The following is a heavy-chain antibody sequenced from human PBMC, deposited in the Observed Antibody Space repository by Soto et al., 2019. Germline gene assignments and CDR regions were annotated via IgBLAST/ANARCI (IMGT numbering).Heavy chain of an antibody. CDR3: ASDTGDTSGYYYYHFYGMDV. CDR2: ITCNSGNV. CDR1: GFIFNNYG. V-gene: IGHV3-9*01. Sequence: PGGSLRLSCAASGFIFNNYGMHWFRQAPGKALEWVSCITCNSGNVGYADSVKGRFTISRDNAENSLYLQMSSLRPEDTALYYCASDTGDTSGYYYYHFYGMDVWGQAFTVTV. J-gene: IGHJ6*02. D-gene: IGHD3-22*01.